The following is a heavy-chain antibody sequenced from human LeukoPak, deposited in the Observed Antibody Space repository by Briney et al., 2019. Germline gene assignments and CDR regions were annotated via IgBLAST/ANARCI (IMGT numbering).Heavy chain of an antibody. CDR3: SKAQVPESYGSGSYYVGFDY. Sequence: GASLRLSCAASGFTFSSYAVGWVRQVPGKGLERVSAISGSGGITYYADSVKGRFTISRDNSKNTLYLQMNSLRAEDTAIYYCSKAQVPESYGSGSYYVGFDYWGQGTLVTVSS. J-gene: IGHJ4*02. V-gene: IGHV3-23*01. CDR2: ISGSGGIT. CDR1: GFTFSSYA. D-gene: IGHD3-10*01.